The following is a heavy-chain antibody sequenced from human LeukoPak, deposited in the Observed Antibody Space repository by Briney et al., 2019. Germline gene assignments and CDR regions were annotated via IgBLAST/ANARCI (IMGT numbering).Heavy chain of an antibody. J-gene: IGHJ6*02. CDR3: ARLWASGSYYYYYYGMDV. V-gene: IGHV5-51*01. D-gene: IGHD1-26*01. Sequence: GESLKISCKGSGYSFTSYWIGWVRQMSGKGLEWMGIIYPGDSDTRYSPSFQGQVTISADKSISTAYLQWSSLKASDTAMYYCARLWASGSYYYYYYGMDVWGQGTTVTVSS. CDR1: GYSFTSYW. CDR2: IYPGDSDT.